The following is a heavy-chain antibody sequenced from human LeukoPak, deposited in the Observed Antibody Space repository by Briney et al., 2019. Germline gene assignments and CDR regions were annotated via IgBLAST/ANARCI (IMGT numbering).Heavy chain of an antibody. Sequence: TGGSLRLSCAASGISFSNYDMHWVRQAPGKGLEWVAFIRYDGSNEYYADSVKGRFTISRDNSKNTLYLQMNSQRTEDTAVYYCTKNSGYNNDWFDYWGQGTLVTVSS. D-gene: IGHD1-14*01. CDR3: TKNSGYNNDWFDY. V-gene: IGHV3-30*02. CDR2: IRYDGSNE. J-gene: IGHJ4*02. CDR1: GISFSNYD.